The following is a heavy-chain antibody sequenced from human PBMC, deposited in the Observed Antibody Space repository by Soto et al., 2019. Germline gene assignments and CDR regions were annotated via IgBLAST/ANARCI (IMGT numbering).Heavy chain of an antibody. Sequence: XETLSLTCTVSGCSVTSGYYYWTWIRQPPGKALEWVGYIDYSGSANYNPSLRSRLTLSVDTSKNHFSLKLRSVTAADTAVYYCARLVQKEGGILSNYYYGVDVWGQGTTVTVSS. CDR1: GCSVTSGYYY. CDR3: ARLVQKEGGILSNYYYGVDV. CDR2: IDYSGSA. J-gene: IGHJ6*02. D-gene: IGHD3-10*01. V-gene: IGHV4-61*03.